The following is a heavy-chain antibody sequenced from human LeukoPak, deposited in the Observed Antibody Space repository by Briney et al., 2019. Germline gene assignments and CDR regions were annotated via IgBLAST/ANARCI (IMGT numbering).Heavy chain of an antibody. V-gene: IGHV3-53*01. D-gene: IGHD4-17*01. CDR2: IYSGGTT. CDR3: ARDGTVTHAWSGYGFDI. CDR1: GFTVSSNY. J-gene: IGHJ3*02. Sequence: GGSLRLSCAASGFTVSSNYMSWVRQAPGKGLEWVSVIYSGGTTYYADSVMGRFTISRDNAKNSLYLQMNSLRDEDTAVYYCARDGTVTHAWSGYGFDIWGQGTVVTVSS.